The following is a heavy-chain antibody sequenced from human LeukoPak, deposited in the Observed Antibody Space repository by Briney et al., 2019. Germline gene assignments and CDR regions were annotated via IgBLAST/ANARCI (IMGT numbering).Heavy chain of an antibody. CDR2: IVVGSGNT. D-gene: IGHD3-3*01. J-gene: IGHJ5*02. CDR1: GFTFTSSA. Sequence: SVKVSCKASGFTFTSSAVQWVRQARGQRLEWMGWIVVGSGNTNYAQKFQERVTITRDMSTSTAYMELSSLGSEDTAVYYCAAKQTPITISHEFDPWGQGTLVTVSS. V-gene: IGHV1-58*01. CDR3: AAKQTPITISHEFDP.